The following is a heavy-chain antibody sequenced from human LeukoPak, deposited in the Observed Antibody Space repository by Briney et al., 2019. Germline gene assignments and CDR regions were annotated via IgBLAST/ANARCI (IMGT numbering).Heavy chain of an antibody. CDR3: AKAPYGDYTLDLDY. V-gene: IGHV3-30*02. Sequence: PGGSLRLSCAASGFIFSGHGMHWVRQAPGKGLEWVAFIRYDGSDKYYADSVKGRFTISRDNSKNALYLQMNSLRGDDTAVYYCAKAPYGDYTLDLDYWGLGTLVTVSS. CDR2: IRYDGSDK. J-gene: IGHJ4*02. D-gene: IGHD4-17*01. CDR1: GFIFSGHG.